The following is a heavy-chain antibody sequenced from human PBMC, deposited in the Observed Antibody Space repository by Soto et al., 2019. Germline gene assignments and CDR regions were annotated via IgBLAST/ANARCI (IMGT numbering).Heavy chain of an antibody. V-gene: IGHV3-21*01. CDR1: GFTFSSYS. J-gene: IGHJ4*02. Sequence: PGGSLRLSCAASGFTFSSYSMNWVRQAPGKGLEWVSSISSSSSYIYYADSVKGRFTISRDNAKNSLYLQMNSLRAEDTAVYYCARDIVATMPIHELGASDYSGQGTLVTVSS. D-gene: IGHD5-12*01. CDR3: ARDIVATMPIHELGASDY. CDR2: ISSSSSYI.